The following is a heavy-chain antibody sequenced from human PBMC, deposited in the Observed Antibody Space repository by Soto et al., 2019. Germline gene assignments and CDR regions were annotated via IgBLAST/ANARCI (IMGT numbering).Heavy chain of an antibody. CDR3: CRYYGSGSDPYYYGLDV. D-gene: IGHD3-10*01. CDR1: GFMFSSYT. V-gene: IGHV3-30-3*02. Sequence: QVQLVESGGGVVQPGRSLRLSCAASGFMFSSYTVHWVRQVPGKGLEWVAVISYDGTNIHYAEAVKGRFTISRYNSKNTLFLQMSSLTAEDTAVYYCCRYYGSGSDPYYYGLDVWGQGTTVTVS. CDR2: ISYDGTNI. J-gene: IGHJ6*02.